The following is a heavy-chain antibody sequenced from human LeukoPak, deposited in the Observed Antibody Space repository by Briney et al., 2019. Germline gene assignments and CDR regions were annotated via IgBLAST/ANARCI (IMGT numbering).Heavy chain of an antibody. CDR1: GFTFSSYG. CDR3: ARDLWFGETLDY. J-gene: IGHJ4*02. V-gene: IGHV3-30*05. Sequence: PGGSLRLSCAASGFTFSSYGMHWVRQAPGKGPEWVAFISYDVSNRWHAESVKGRFTISRDNSKNTLYLQMNSLRAEDTAVYYCARDLWFGETLDYWGQGTLVTVSS. CDR2: ISYDVSNR. D-gene: IGHD3-10*01.